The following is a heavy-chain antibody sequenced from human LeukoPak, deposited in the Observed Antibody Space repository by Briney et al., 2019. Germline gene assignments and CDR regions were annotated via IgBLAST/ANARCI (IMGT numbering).Heavy chain of an antibody. J-gene: IGHJ5*02. CDR3: ARDPLDLAWFDP. D-gene: IGHD5/OR15-5a*01. Sequence: ASVKVSCKASGGTFSSYAISWVRQAPGQGLEWMGWISAYNGNTNYVQKLQGRVTMTTDTSTSTAYMELRSLRSDDTAVYYCARDPLDLAWFDPWGQGTLVTVSS. CDR2: ISAYNGNT. V-gene: IGHV1-18*04. CDR1: GGTFSSYA.